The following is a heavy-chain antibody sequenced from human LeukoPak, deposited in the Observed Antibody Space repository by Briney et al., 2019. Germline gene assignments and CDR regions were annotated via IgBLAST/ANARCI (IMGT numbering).Heavy chain of an antibody. D-gene: IGHD6-19*01. V-gene: IGHV3-30*04. CDR2: ISYDGSDE. CDR3: ARAPAVAGQGFDY. CDR1: GFTFSSYA. Sequence: GGSLRLSCAASGFTFSSYAMHWVRQAPGRGLEWVALISYDGSDEYYADSVKGRFTISRDNSKSTLYLQMNSLRAADTAVYYCARAPAVAGQGFDYWGQGTLVTVSS. J-gene: IGHJ4*02.